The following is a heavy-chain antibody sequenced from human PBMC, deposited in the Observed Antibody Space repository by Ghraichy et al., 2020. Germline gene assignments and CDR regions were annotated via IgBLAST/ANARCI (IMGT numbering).Heavy chain of an antibody. CDR2: FDPEDGET. Sequence: ASVKVSCKVSGYNLTELSMNWERQAPGKGLERMGGFDPEDGETIYAQKFQGRVTMTEDTSTDTAYMELSSVRSEDTAVYYCATYTSLRNWFDPWGQGTLVTVSS. V-gene: IGHV1-24*01. CDR3: ATYTSLRNWFDP. D-gene: IGHD2-2*02. J-gene: IGHJ5*02. CDR1: GYNLTELS.